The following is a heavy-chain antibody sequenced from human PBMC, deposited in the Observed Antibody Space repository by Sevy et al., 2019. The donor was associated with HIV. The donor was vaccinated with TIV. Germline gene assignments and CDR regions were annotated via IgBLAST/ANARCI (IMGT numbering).Heavy chain of an antibody. J-gene: IGHJ6*02. D-gene: IGHD4-4*01. Sequence: GGSLRLSCAASGFIFSNHGMHWVRQAPGKGLEWVARIWYDGSDTYYGESVKGRFTISRDNSKNTVDLQMNSLRVEDTAVYYCARDEDSNYDGIDAWGQGTTVTVSS. V-gene: IGHV3-33*01. CDR2: IWYDGSDT. CDR3: ARDEDSNYDGIDA. CDR1: GFIFSNHG.